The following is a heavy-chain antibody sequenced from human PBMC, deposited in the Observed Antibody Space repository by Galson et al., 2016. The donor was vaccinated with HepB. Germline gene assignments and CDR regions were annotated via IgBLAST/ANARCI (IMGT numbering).Heavy chain of an antibody. J-gene: IGHJ3*02. CDR2: IVPILGTA. CDR1: GGSFNNYA. CDR3: AIAEWLFHAFDI. V-gene: IGHV1-69*06. Sequence: SVKVSCKGSGGSFNNYAISWVRQAPGQGLEWMGGIVPILGTANYAQKFQGRVTITADKSTSTAYSELSSLSSAGTAVFYGAIAEWLFHAFDIWGQGTMVTVSS. D-gene: IGHD3-3*01.